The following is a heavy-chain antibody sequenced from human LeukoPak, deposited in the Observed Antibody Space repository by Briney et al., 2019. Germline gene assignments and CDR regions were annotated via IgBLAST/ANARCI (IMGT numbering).Heavy chain of an antibody. CDR1: GFTVSSNY. D-gene: IGHD2-2*01. J-gene: IGHJ4*02. Sequence: GGSLRLSCAASGFTVSSNYTSWVRQAPGKGLEWVSVIYSGGSTYYADSVKGRFIISRDNSKNTLYLQMNSLRAEDTAVYYCARSSRVPAAINDYWGQGTLVTVSS. CDR2: IYSGGST. CDR3: ARSSRVPAAINDY. V-gene: IGHV3-66*01.